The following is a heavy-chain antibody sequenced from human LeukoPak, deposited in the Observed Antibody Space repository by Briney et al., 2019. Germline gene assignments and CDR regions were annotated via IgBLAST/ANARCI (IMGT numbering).Heavy chain of an antibody. CDR2: ISWNSGSI. J-gene: IGHJ4*02. V-gene: IGHV3-9*01. D-gene: IGHD4-17*01. CDR3: ARDRGHDYGDYMDY. Sequence: GGSLRLSCAASGFTFDDYAMHWVRQAPGKGLEWVSGISWNSGSIGYADSVKGRFTISRDNAKSSLYLQMNSLRAEDTAVYYCARDRGHDYGDYMDYWGQGTLVTVSS. CDR1: GFTFDDYA.